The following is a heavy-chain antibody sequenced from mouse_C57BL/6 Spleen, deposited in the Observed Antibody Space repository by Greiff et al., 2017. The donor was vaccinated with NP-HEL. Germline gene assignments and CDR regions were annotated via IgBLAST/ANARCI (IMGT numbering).Heavy chain of an antibody. CDR1: GYTFTSYW. CDR2: IDPSDSYT. CDR3: ARLSVRAMDY. J-gene: IGHJ4*01. V-gene: IGHV1-50*01. Sequence: QVQLQQPGAELVKPGASVKLSCKASGYTFTSYWMQWVKQRPGQGLEWIGEIDPSDSYTNYNQKFKGKATLTVDTSSSTAYMQLSSLTSEDSAVYYCARLSVRAMDYWGQGTSVTVSS.